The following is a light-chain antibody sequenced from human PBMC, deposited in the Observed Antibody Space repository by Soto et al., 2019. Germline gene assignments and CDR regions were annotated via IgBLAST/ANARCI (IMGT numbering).Light chain of an antibody. Sequence: QSALTQPASVSGSPGQXXTXSCTGTSXDVGGYNYVSWYQQHPGKAPKLMIYDVSNRPSGVSNRFSGSKSGNTASLTISGLQAEDEADYYCSSYTSSSTVVFGGGTKLTVL. CDR1: SXDVGGYNY. V-gene: IGLV2-14*01. CDR2: DVS. J-gene: IGLJ2*01. CDR3: SSYTSSSTVV.